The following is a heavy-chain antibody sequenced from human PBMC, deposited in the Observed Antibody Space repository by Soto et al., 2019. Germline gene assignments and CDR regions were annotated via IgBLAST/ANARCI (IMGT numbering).Heavy chain of an antibody. V-gene: IGHV4-30-4*01. J-gene: IGHJ6*02. D-gene: IGHD4-17*01. Sequence: SETLSLTCTVSGCSISSGDYYWSWIRQPPGKGLEWIGYIYYSGSTYYNPSLKSRVTISVDTSKNQFSLKLSSVTAADTAVYYCARDGRLTTVTTSYYYYGMDVWGQGTTVTVSS. CDR2: IYYSGST. CDR3: ARDGRLTTVTTSYYYYGMDV. CDR1: GCSISSGDYY.